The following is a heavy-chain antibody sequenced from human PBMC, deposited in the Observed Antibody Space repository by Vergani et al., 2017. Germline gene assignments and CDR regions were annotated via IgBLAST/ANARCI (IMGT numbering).Heavy chain of an antibody. Sequence: QVQLQQWGAGLLKPSETLSLTCAVYGGSFSGYYWSWVRQPPGKGLEWIGYIYYSGSTNYNPSLKSRVTISVDTSKNQFSLKLSSVTAADTAVYYCARGGVAAAGSDFDYWGQGTLVTVSS. V-gene: IGHV4-34*01. CDR1: GGSFSGYY. CDR3: ARGGVAAAGSDFDY. D-gene: IGHD6-13*01. CDR2: IYYSGST. J-gene: IGHJ4*02.